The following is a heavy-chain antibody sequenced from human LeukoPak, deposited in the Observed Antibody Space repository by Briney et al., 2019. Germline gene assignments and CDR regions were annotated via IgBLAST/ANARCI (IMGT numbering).Heavy chain of an antibody. CDR2: IYTSGST. V-gene: IGHV4-4*09. J-gene: IGHJ5*02. D-gene: IGHD2-21*02. CDR3: AREIVVVTANGWFDP. CDR1: GGSTSSYY. Sequence: SETLSLTCTVSGGSTSSYYWSWIRQPPGKGLEWIGYIYTSGSTNYNPSLKSRVTISVDTSKNQFSLKLSSVTAADTAVYYCAREIVVVTANGWFDPWGQGTLVTVSS.